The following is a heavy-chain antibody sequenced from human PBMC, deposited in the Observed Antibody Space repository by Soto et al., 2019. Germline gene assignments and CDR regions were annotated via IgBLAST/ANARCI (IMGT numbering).Heavy chain of an antibody. V-gene: IGHV1-69*04. CDR2: IFPLLAMV. D-gene: IGHD1-26*01. Sequence: QVPLVQSGAEMKKPGSSVKVSCKVSGGDLRNSGISWVRQAPGQGLEWMGGIFPLLAMVDYSQKFQGRVTITADESTNTAYMDLGSLRSEDTAVYYCAKEAGAGFKSWGQGTLVIVSS. J-gene: IGHJ4*02. CDR1: GGDLRNSG. CDR3: AKEAGAGFKS.